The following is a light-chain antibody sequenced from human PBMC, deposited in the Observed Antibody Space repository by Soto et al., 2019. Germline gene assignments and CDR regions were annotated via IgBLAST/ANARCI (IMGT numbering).Light chain of an antibody. J-gene: IGKJ4*01. CDR2: DAI. Sequence: DKLMSQSPATLSVSLGERVTLSCRASQNIHNHMSWFLQKPGQTPRLLIYDAIIKSPDVPASFSGSWTGTECPISINSLESEDFGVYYCHQYDGWPLNVGGGTKVDIK. CDR3: HQYDGWPLN. CDR1: QNIHNH. V-gene: IGKV3-15*01.